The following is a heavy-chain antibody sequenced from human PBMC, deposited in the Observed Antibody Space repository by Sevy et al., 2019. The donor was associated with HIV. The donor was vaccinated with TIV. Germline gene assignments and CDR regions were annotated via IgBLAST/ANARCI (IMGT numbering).Heavy chain of an antibody. J-gene: IGHJ2*01. CDR2: LYDGGRT. Sequence: GGSLRLSCAASELSVSNSYMSWVRQAPGKVLEWVSILYDGGRTYYADSVKGRFIISRDDSKNTLFLQMNSLRVEDTSIYYCARTYNRWYFDLWGRGTLVTVSS. D-gene: IGHD1-1*01. CDR1: ELSVSNSY. V-gene: IGHV3-53*01. CDR3: ARTYNRWYFDL.